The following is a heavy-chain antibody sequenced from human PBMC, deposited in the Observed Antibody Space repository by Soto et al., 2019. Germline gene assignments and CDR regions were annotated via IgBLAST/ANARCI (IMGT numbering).Heavy chain of an antibody. CDR2: IIPIFGTA. V-gene: IGHV1-69*13. CDR1: GGTFSSYA. CDR3: AAATRRYSSGWYGFGSSNYYYCYGMDV. D-gene: IGHD6-19*01. J-gene: IGHJ6*02. Sequence: GASVKVSCKASGGTFSSYAISWVRQAPGQGLEWMGGIIPIFGTANYAQKFQGRVTITADESTSTAYMELSSLRSEDTAVYYCAAATRRYSSGWYGFGSSNYYYCYGMDVWGQGTTVTVSS.